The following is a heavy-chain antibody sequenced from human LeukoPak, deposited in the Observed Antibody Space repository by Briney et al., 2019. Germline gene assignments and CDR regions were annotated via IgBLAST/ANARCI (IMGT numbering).Heavy chain of an antibody. J-gene: IGHJ4*02. CDR3: ASDLSGGDRDYFGY. V-gene: IGHV3-48*01. Sequence: PGGSLRLSCAASGFTFSSYSMNWVRLAPGKGLEWVSCITSSSSTIYYADSVEGRFTISRDNAKNSLYLQMNSLRAEDTAVYYCASDLSGGDRDYFGYWGQGTLVTVSS. D-gene: IGHD2-21*02. CDR1: GFTFSSYS. CDR2: ITSSSSTI.